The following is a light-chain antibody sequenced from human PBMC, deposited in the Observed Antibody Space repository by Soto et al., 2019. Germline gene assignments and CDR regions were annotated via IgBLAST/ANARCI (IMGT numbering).Light chain of an antibody. CDR3: QQTLSVTRT. Sequence: DIQMTQSPSSLSASVGDRVTITCRTSQSISGYLNWYRHKPGKAPTLLIYAASTLQSGVPSRFSGSGSGPDFTLTTTGLQPEDSATYYCQQTLSVTRTFGLGTKVDIX. CDR2: AAS. V-gene: IGKV1-39*01. CDR1: QSISGY. J-gene: IGKJ1*01.